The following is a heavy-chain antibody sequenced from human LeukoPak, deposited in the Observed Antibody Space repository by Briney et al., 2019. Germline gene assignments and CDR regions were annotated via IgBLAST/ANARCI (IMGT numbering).Heavy chain of an antibody. CDR1: GGSISSYY. J-gene: IGHJ4*02. CDR3: ARNGEYYDSSGYFDY. Sequence: SETLSLTCTVSGGSISSYYWSWIRQPPGKGLGWIGYIYYSGSTNYNPSLKSRVTISVDTSKNQFSLKLSSVTAADTAVYYCARNGEYYDSSGYFDYWGQGTLVTVSS. CDR2: IYYSGST. V-gene: IGHV4-59*08. D-gene: IGHD3-22*01.